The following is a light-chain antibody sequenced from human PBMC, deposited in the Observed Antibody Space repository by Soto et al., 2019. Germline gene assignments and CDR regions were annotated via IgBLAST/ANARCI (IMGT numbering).Light chain of an antibody. CDR2: SNN. J-gene: IGLJ1*01. Sequence: QSVLTQPPSASGTPGQWVTISCSGSSSNIGSNTVNWYQQLPGTAPKLLIYSNNQRPSGVPDRFSGSKSGTSASLAISGLQSEDGTDYYCAAWDDSLNGLYVFGTGTKLTVL. CDR3: AAWDDSLNGLYV. V-gene: IGLV1-44*01. CDR1: SSNIGSNT.